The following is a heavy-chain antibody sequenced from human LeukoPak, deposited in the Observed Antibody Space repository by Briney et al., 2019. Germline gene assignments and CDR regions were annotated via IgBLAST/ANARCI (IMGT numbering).Heavy chain of an antibody. CDR2: INSDGSST. CDR1: GFTFSSYW. V-gene: IGHV3-74*01. CDR3: AREAAAGGGYTDY. Sequence: GGSLRLSCAASGFTFSSYWMHWVRQAPGKGLVWVSRINSDGSSTSYADSVKGRFTISRDNAKNTLYLKMNSLRAGDTAVYYCAREAAAGGGYTDYWGQGTLVTVSS. J-gene: IGHJ4*02. D-gene: IGHD6-13*01.